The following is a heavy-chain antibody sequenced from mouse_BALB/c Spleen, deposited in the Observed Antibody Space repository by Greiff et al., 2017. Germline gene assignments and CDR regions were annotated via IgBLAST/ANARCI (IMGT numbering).Heavy chain of an antibody. V-gene: IGHV1-31*01. Sequence: VQLQQSRPELVKPGASVKISCKASGYSFTGYYMHWVKQSHGKSLEWIGYIYPYNGFSSYNQKFKGKATLTVDKSSSTAYMELRSLTSEDSAVYYCARGDYDENYAMDYWGQGTSVTVSS. D-gene: IGHD2-4*01. CDR3: ARGDYDENYAMDY. CDR2: IYPYNGFS. CDR1: GYSFTGYY. J-gene: IGHJ4*01.